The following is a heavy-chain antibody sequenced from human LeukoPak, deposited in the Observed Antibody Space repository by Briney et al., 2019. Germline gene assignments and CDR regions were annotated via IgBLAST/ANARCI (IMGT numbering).Heavy chain of an antibody. V-gene: IGHV3-21*01. D-gene: IGHD5-24*01. CDR2: ISSSSSYI. J-gene: IGHJ4*02. CDR3: ARALNGKSRDGYNRGYFDY. CDR1: GFTFSSYS. Sequence: GGSLRLSCAASGFTFSSYSMNWVRQAPGKGLEWVSSISSSSSYIYYADSVKGRFTISRDNAKNSLYLQMNSLRAEDTAVYYCARALNGKSRDGYNRGYFDYWGQGTLVTVSS.